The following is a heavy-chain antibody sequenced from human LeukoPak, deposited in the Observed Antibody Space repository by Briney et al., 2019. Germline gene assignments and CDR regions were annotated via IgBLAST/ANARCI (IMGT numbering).Heavy chain of an antibody. J-gene: IGHJ4*02. V-gene: IGHV3-7*01. CDR3: AKDIYCSSTSCYPD. D-gene: IGHD2-2*01. CDR2: IKEDGSQK. CDR1: GFTFSNYW. Sequence: GGSLRLSCAATGFTFSNYWMTWVRQAPGKGLEWVANIKEDGSQKYYVDSVNGRFTISRDNAKNSLYLQMNSLRAEDTAVYYCAKDIYCSSTSCYPDWGQGTLATVSS.